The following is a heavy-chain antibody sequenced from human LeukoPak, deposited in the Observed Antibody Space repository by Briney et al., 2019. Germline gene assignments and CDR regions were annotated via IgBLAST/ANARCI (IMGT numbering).Heavy chain of an antibody. CDR3: ATLLGETHFFDY. J-gene: IGHJ4*02. D-gene: IGHD1-26*01. V-gene: IGHV1-24*01. CDR1: GPYTLIELS. CDR2: FDPEDGET. Sequence: GASVKVSCKVSGPYTLIELSMHWVRQAPGKGLEWMGGFDPEDGETIYAQKFKGRVTMTEDTSTDTAYMDLSSLRSEDTAVYYCATLLGETHFFDYWGQGTLVTVSS.